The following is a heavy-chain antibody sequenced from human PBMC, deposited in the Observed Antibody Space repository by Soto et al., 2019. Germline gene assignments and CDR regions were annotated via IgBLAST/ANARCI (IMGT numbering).Heavy chain of an antibody. J-gene: IGHJ4*02. CDR3: ATVRITMMVVATFDS. V-gene: IGHV3-30*03. CDR2: IPYDGSSK. Sequence: QVQLVESGGGVVQPGRSLRLSCAASGFTFSSYAMHWVRQAPGKGLEWVAGIPYDGSSKYYADSVKGRFTISRDNSKNTLYLQMNSLRAEDTAVYYCATVRITMMVVATFDSWGRGTLVTVSS. CDR1: GFTFSSYA. D-gene: IGHD3-22*01.